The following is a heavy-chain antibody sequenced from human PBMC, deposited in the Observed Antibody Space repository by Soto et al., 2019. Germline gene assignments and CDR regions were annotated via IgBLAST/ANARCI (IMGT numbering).Heavy chain of an antibody. V-gene: IGHV4-34*01. D-gene: IGHD5-12*01. CDR1: GVAFSGYY. CDR2: INPSGST. J-gene: IGHJ3*02. CDR3: ASGGYSGENAFDI. Sequence: QVQLQQWGAGLLEPSASLSLTCAVNGVAFSGYYWGWIRQLPGKGLECIGEINPSGSTNYNPSLKSRVTISVDTSENQFALKLSSVTAADTAVYYCASGGYSGENAFDIWGQGTMVTVS.